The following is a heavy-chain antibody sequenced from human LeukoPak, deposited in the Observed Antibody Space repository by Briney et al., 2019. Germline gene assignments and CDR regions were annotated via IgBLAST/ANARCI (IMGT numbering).Heavy chain of an antibody. D-gene: IGHD1-26*01. CDR1: GFTFSSYS. V-gene: IGHV3-48*04. CDR3: ARARGSYKYYFDY. CDR2: ISSSSSTI. J-gene: IGHJ4*02. Sequence: GGSLRLSCAASGFTFSSYSMNWVRQAPGKGLEWVSYISSSSSTIYYADSVKGRFTISRDNAKNSLYLQMNSLRAEDTAVYYCARARGSYKYYFDYWGQGTLVTVSS.